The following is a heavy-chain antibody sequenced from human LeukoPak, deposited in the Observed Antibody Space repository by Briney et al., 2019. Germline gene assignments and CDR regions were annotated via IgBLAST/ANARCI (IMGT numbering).Heavy chain of an antibody. V-gene: IGHV1-18*04. CDR2: ISAYNGNT. J-gene: IGHJ5*02. Sequence: ASVKVSCKASGYTFTSYGISWVRQAHGQGLEWMGWISAYNGNTNYAQKLQGRVTMTTDTSTSTAYMELRSLRSDDTAVYYCARNPGTQAQFMVRGVIIPFDPWGQGTLVTVSS. CDR1: GYTFTSYG. D-gene: IGHD3-10*01. CDR3: ARNPGTQAQFMVRGVIIPFDP.